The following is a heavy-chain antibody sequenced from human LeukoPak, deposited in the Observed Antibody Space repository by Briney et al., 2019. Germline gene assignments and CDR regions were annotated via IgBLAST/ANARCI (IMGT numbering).Heavy chain of an antibody. J-gene: IGHJ4*02. CDR3: AKDFRPFQPGIAAAYGVDY. CDR1: GFTFDDCA. Sequence: GGSLRLSCAASGFTFDDCAMHWVRQAPGKGLEWVSGISWNSGSIGYADSVKGRFTISRDNAKNSLYLQMNSLRAEDTALYYCAKDFRPFQPGIAAAYGVDYWGQGTLVTVSS. D-gene: IGHD6-13*01. V-gene: IGHV3-9*01. CDR2: ISWNSGSI.